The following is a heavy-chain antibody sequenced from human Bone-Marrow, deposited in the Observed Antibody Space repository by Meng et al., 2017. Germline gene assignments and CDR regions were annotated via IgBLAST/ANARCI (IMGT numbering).Heavy chain of an antibody. J-gene: IGHJ4*02. Sequence: SCSASGFTFSSNSMNWVRLAPGKGLEWVASISSSSSYIYYADSVKGRFTISRDNAKNSLYLQMNSLRAEDTAVYYCARDKGSTRTKDYWGQGTLVTVSS. CDR1: GFTFSSNS. D-gene: IGHD1-14*01. CDR3: ARDKGSTRTKDY. CDR2: ISSSSSYI. V-gene: IGHV3-21*01.